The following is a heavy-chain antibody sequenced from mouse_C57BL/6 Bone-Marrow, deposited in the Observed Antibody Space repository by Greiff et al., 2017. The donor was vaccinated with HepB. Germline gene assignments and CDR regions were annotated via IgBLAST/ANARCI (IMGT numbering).Heavy chain of an antibody. CDR2: IYPGSGST. J-gene: IGHJ4*01. D-gene: IGHD2-3*01. CDR1: GYTFTSYW. V-gene: IGHV1-55*01. CDR3: ALDGYYFYAMDY. Sequence: QVHVKQPGAELVKPGASVKMSCKASGYTFTSYWITWVKQRPGQGLEWIGDIYPGSGSTNYNEKFKSKATLTVDTSSSTAYMQLSSLTSEDSAVYYCALDGYYFYAMDYWGQGTSVTVSS.